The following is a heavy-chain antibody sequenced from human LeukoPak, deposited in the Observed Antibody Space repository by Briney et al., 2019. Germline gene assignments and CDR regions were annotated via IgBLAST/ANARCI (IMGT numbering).Heavy chain of an antibody. CDR3: ARRGPNSGYARGWNFDL. Sequence: PSETLSLTCAVYGGSFSGYYWSWIRPPPGKGLEWIGEINHSGSTNYNPSLKSRVTISVDTSKNQFSLKLTSVTAADTAMYYCARRGPNSGYARGWNFDLWGRGTLVTVSS. CDR1: GGSFSGYY. D-gene: IGHD5-12*01. CDR2: INHSGST. J-gene: IGHJ2*01. V-gene: IGHV4-34*01.